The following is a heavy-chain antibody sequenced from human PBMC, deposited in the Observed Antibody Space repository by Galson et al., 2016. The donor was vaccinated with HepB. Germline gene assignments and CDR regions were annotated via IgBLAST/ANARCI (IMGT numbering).Heavy chain of an antibody. CDR2: ISYDGSHK. CDR1: GFTFNNYA. V-gene: IGHV3-30*04. J-gene: IGHJ6*02. CDR3: ARDPSHYYGMDV. Sequence: SLRLSCAASGFTFNNYAIDWVRQAPGKGLEWLTVISYDGSHKYYADSVKGRFTTSRDNSKNTVYLQMNSLTVEDTAVYFCARDPSHYYGMDVWGQGTTVTVAS.